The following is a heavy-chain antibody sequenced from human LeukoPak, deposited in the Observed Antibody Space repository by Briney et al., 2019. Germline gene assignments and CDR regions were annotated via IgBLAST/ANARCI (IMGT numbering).Heavy chain of an antibody. CDR3: ARGTIQLWLNYFDY. CDR2: IYYSGST. D-gene: IGHD5-18*01. Sequence: SETLSLTCTVSGGSISSYYWSWIRQPPGKGLEWIGYIYYSGSTNYNPSLKSRVTISVDTSKNQFSLKLSSVTAADTAVYYCARGTIQLWLNYFDYWGQGTLVTVSS. V-gene: IGHV4-59*01. CDR1: GGSISSYY. J-gene: IGHJ4*02.